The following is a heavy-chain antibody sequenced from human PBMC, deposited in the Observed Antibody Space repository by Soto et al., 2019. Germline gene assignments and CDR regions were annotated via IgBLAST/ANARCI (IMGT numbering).Heavy chain of an antibody. CDR3: VARGMAYDFLSGPQPFDP. Sequence: KPXQTLSLQRTVSGGSINSGGYYWTWLRQSPGRGLEWIGEINHRGGATYNPSLRSRVTISIDTSKNHFSLSLRSLTAADTAVYYCVARGMAYDFLSGPQPFDPWGQGTLVTVSS. CDR2: INHRGGA. V-gene: IGHV4-30-2*06. CDR1: GGSINSGGYY. J-gene: IGHJ5*01. D-gene: IGHD3-3*01.